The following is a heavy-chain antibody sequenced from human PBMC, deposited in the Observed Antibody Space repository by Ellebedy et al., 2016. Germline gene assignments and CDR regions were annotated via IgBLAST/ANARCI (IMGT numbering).Heavy chain of an antibody. CDR1: GFTFSSYS. Sequence: GGSLRLXCAASGFTFSSYSMNWVRQAPGKGLEWVSSISSSSSYICYADSVKGRFTISRGNAKNSLYLQMNSLRAEDTAVYYCARDGTFGGVVDYWGQGTLVTVSS. D-gene: IGHD3-16*01. CDR2: ISSSSSYI. V-gene: IGHV3-21*01. CDR3: ARDGTFGGVVDY. J-gene: IGHJ4*02.